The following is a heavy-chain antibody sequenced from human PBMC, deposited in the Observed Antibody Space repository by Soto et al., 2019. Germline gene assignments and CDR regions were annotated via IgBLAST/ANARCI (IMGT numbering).Heavy chain of an antibody. CDR1: GFTFSSYW. J-gene: IGHJ4*02. CDR3: ARVESSSALADCLDY. D-gene: IGHD6-6*01. V-gene: IGHV3-7*05. Sequence: GSLRLSCAASGFTFSSYWMSWVRQAPGKGLEWVANIKQDGSEKYYVDSVKGRFTISRDNAKNSLYLQMNSLRAEDTAVYYCARVESSSALADCLDYWGQGTLVTVSS. CDR2: IKQDGSEK.